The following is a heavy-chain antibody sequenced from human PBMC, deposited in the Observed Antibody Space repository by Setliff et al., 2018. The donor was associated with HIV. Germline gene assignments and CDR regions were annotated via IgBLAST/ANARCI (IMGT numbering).Heavy chain of an antibody. CDR2: INPSSGST. J-gene: IGHJ4*02. D-gene: IGHD3-9*01. CDR3: AKGPPLVISLPDF. Sequence: ASVKVSCKASGYTFTSYYMHWVRQAPGQGLEWMGIINPSSGSTTYAQKFQGRVTITADESTNTAYMELSSLISEDTALYYCAKGPPLVISLPDFWGQGTLVTVSS. V-gene: IGHV1-46*01. CDR1: GYTFTSYY.